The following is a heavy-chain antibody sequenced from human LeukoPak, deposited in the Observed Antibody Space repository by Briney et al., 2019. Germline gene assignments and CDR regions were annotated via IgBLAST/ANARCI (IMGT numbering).Heavy chain of an antibody. D-gene: IGHD2-15*01. CDR1: GGSIDRSSYH. J-gene: IGHJ6*02. Sequence: PSETLSLTCTVSGGSIDRSSYHWGWIRQPPGKGLEWIGTAYYNGNTYYNPSLKSQVTISVDTSKNQFSLRLTSVTAADTAVYYCARRSHCTGSSCPSVWGQGTTVTVSS. CDR2: AYYNGNT. V-gene: IGHV4-39*01. CDR3: ARRSHCTGSSCPSV.